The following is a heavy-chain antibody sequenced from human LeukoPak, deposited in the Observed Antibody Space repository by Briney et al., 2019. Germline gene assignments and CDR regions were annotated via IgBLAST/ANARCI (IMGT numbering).Heavy chain of an antibody. D-gene: IGHD6-19*01. V-gene: IGHV3-21*01. Sequence: PGGSLRLSCAASGFIFSSYSMNWVRQAPGKGLEWVSYISSSSTYIYYADSVKGRFTISRDNAKNSLYLQMNSLTAEDTAVYYCLSPGVAVTGTECWGQGTRVTVSS. J-gene: IGHJ4*02. CDR3: LSPGVAVTGTEC. CDR2: ISSSSTYI. CDR1: GFIFSSYS.